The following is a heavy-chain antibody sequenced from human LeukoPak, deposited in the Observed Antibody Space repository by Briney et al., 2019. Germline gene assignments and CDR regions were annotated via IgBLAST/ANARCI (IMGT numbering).Heavy chain of an antibody. V-gene: IGHV3-48*04. Sequence: GGSLRLSCAASAFTFSSYSMNWVRQAPGKGLEWVSYISSSGSTIYYADSVKGRFTISRDNAKNSLYLQMNSLRAEDTAVYYCARDPTQGAAAGTFDYWGQGTLVTVSS. J-gene: IGHJ4*02. CDR3: ARDPTQGAAAGTFDY. D-gene: IGHD6-13*01. CDR1: AFTFSSYS. CDR2: ISSSGSTI.